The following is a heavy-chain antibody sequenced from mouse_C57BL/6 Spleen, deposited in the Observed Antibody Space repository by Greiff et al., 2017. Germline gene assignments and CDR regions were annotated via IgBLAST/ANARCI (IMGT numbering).Heavy chain of an antibody. CDR3: ASGVYWYFDV. Sequence: QVQLQQPGAALVRPGTSVKLSCKASGYTFTSYWMHWVKQRPGQGLEWIGVIDPSDSYTNYNQKFKGKATLTVDTSSSTAYMQLSRLTSEDSEVYYCASGVYWYFDVWGTGTTVTVSS. CDR1: GYTFTSYW. CDR2: IDPSDSYT. V-gene: IGHV1-59*01. J-gene: IGHJ1*03.